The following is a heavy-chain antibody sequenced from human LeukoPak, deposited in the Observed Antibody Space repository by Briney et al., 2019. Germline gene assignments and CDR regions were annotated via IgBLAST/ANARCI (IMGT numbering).Heavy chain of an antibody. CDR2: IYYSGST. CDR1: GGSISSGGYY. CDR3: AREGIAAM. Sequence: SQTLSLTCTVSGGSISSGGYYWRWIRQHPGTGLEWIGYIYYSGSTYYNPSLESRVTISVVTSKNQFSLKLSSVTAADTAVYYCAREGIAAMWGQGTLVTVSS. J-gene: IGHJ4*02. V-gene: IGHV4-31*03. D-gene: IGHD2-2*01.